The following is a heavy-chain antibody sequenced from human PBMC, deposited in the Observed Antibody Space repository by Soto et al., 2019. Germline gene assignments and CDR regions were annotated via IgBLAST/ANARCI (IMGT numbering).Heavy chain of an antibody. J-gene: IGHJ3*02. CDR1: GFTFSSYW. D-gene: IGHD4-17*01. CDR2: INSDGSSA. CDR3: IRDYGEAGSTAAFHI. V-gene: IGHV3-74*01. Sequence: EVQLMEAGGGLVQPGGSLRLSCAASGFTFSSYWMHWVRQVPGEGLVWVSRINSDGSSASYADSVKGRFTISRDNAKNTVYLQMSSLRGEDTAVYYCIRDYGEAGSTAAFHIWGQGTMVIVSS.